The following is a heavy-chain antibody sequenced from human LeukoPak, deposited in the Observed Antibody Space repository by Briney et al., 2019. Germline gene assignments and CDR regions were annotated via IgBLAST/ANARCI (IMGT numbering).Heavy chain of an antibody. Sequence: SGPTLVKPTQTLTLTCTFSGFSLSTTGVAVACIRQPPGKALEWLAVTYWNNDKSYSPSLKNRLTITQDTSKNQVILIMANMDPVDTGTYYCAHKGRGSGSYTMWGQGTLVTVSS. CDR2: TYWNNDK. D-gene: IGHD3-10*01. CDR3: AHKGRGSGSYTM. J-gene: IGHJ4*02. V-gene: IGHV2-5*01. CDR1: GFSLSTTGVA.